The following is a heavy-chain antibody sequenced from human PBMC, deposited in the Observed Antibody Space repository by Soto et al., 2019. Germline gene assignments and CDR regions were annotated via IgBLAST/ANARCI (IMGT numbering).Heavy chain of an antibody. D-gene: IGHD2-2*02. V-gene: IGHV4-34*01. CDR2: INHSGST. J-gene: IGHJ6*02. Sequence: SDTLSLTCAFYGLSFRGYHLSLIRQPPGKGLEWIGEINHSGSTNYNPSLKSRVIISLETSKNQFSLILTSVTAADTAVYYCARDQYCSSTSCYTLNYYYYGMDVWGQGNTVTVSS. CDR1: GLSFRGYH. CDR3: ARDQYCSSTSCYTLNYYYYGMDV.